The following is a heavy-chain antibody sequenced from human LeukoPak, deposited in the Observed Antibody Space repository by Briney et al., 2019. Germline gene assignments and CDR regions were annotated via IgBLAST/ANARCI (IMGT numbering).Heavy chain of an antibody. CDR1: GFTFDDYG. D-gene: IGHD1-26*01. V-gene: IGHV3-20*01. CDR3: ARLYSGSYLSWFDP. J-gene: IGHJ5*02. CDR2: INRNGGST. Sequence: GGSLRLSCAASGFTFDDYGMSWVRQAPGKGLEWVSGINRNGGSTGYADSVKGRFTISRDNAKNSLYLQMNSLRAEDTALYHCARLYSGSYLSWFDPWGQGTLVTVSS.